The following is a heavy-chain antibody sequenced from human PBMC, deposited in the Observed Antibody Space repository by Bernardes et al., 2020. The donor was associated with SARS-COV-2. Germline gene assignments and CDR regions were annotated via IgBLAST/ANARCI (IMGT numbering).Heavy chain of an antibody. V-gene: IGHV3-11*06. CDR2: ISPTAYYT. CDR1: GFKFSDYY. J-gene: IGHJ4*02. D-gene: IGHD6-19*01. Sequence: GGSLRLSCAASGFKFSDYYMTWVRQAPGKGLEWVSYISPTAYYTNYADSVKGRFSISRDNTKNSLYLQMNSLRGEDTAVFYCARGDYTSGWTQKPFDSWGQGTLVTVSS. CDR3: ARGDYTSGWTQKPFDS.